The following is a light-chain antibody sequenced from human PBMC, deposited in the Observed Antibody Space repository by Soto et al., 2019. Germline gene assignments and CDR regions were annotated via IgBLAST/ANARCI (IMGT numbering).Light chain of an antibody. CDR3: QESYSSPYT. V-gene: IGKV1-39*01. CDR2: AAS. J-gene: IGKJ2*01. CDR1: LDISSY. Sequence: DIQMTQSPSSLSASVGDRVTIACQASLDISSYLNWYQQKPGRAPKLLIYAASTLQSGVPSRFSGSGSGSDFTLTISSLQPEDFATYHCQESYSSPYTFGQGTKLDI.